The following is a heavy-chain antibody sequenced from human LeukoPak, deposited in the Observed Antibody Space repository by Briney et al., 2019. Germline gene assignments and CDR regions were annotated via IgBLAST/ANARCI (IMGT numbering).Heavy chain of an antibody. V-gene: IGHV3-48*04. D-gene: IGHD6-19*01. J-gene: IGHJ5*02. CDR2: ISSSGNAI. Sequence: GGSLRLSCAASRFTFSSYSMNWVRQAPGKRLKWVSYISSSGNAIYYADPVKGRFTISRDNAKNTLYLQMNSLRAEDTAVYYCARALAVAGTGGFDPWGQGTLVTVSS. CDR3: ARALAVAGTGGFDP. CDR1: RFTFSSYS.